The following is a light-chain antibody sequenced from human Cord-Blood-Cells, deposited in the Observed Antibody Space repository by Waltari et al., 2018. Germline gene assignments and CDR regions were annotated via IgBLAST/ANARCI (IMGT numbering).Light chain of an antibody. CDR2: RNN. CDR3: AAWDDSLSGYV. J-gene: IGLJ1*01. CDR1: SSNIGSNY. V-gene: IGLV1-47*01. Sequence: QSVLTQPPSASGTPGQRVTSSCSGSSSNIGSNYVYWYQQLPGTAPKLLIYRNNQRPSGVPDRFSGSKSGTSASLAISGLRSEDEADYYCAAWDDSLSGYVFGTGTKVTVI.